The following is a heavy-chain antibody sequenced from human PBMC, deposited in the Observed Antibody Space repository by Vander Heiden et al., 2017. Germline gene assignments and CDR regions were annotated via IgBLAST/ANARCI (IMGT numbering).Heavy chain of an antibody. Sequence: QVQLVQSGAEGKKPGSSGKVSCKASGGTLSSSAISWVRQAPGQGLEWMGGIIPIFGTANYAQKFQGRVTITADESTSTAYMELSSLRSEDTAVYYCARALLRGHYYYYYGMDVWGQGTTVTVSS. CDR3: ARALLRGHYYYYYGMDV. CDR1: GGTLSSSA. CDR2: IIPIFGTA. J-gene: IGHJ6*02. D-gene: IGHD2-15*01. V-gene: IGHV1-69*01.